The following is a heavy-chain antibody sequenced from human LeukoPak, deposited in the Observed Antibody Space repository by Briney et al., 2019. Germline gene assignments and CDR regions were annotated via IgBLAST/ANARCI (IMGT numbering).Heavy chain of an antibody. V-gene: IGHV4-4*07. Sequence: PSETLSLTCTVSGGSISSYYWSWIRQPAGKGLEWIGRIYTSGSTNYNPSLKSRVTMSVDTSKNQFSLKLSSVTAADTAVYYCARVVRAYYYDSSGYSPKYYFDYWGQGTLVTVSS. J-gene: IGHJ4*02. CDR1: GGSISSYY. CDR2: IYTSGST. CDR3: ARVVRAYYYDSSGYSPKYYFDY. D-gene: IGHD3-22*01.